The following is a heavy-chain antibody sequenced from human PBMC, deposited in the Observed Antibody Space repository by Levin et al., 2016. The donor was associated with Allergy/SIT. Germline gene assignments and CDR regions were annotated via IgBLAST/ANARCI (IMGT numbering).Heavy chain of an antibody. CDR3: ARGSADKAGHPSPGRYYFDY. J-gene: IGHJ4*02. CDR2: INHSGST. V-gene: IGHV4-34*01. D-gene: IGHD5-18*01. CDR1: GGSFSGYY. Sequence: SQTLSVTCAVYGGSFSGYYWSWIRQPPGKGLEWIGEINHSGSTNYNPSLKSRVTISVDTSKNQFSLKLSSVTAADTAVYYCARGSADKAGHPSPGRYYFDYWGQGTLVTVSS.